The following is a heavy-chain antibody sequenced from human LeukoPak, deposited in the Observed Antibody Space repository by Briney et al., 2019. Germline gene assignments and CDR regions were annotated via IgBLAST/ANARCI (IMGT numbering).Heavy chain of an antibody. CDR2: ISAYNGNT. CDR3: ARAAYDGSGYYYDY. CDR1: GYTFTTYD. D-gene: IGHD3-22*01. V-gene: IGHV1-18*01. J-gene: IGHJ4*02. Sequence: ASVKVSCTASGYTFTTYDVSWVRQAPGQGLEWMGWISAYNGNTNYAQKFQGRVTMTTDTSTTTAYMELRSLRSDDTGIYYCARAAYDGSGYYYDYWGQGTLVTVSS.